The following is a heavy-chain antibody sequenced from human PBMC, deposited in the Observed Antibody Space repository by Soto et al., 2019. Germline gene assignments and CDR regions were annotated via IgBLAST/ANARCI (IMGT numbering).Heavy chain of an antibody. V-gene: IGHV5-51*01. Sequence: GESLKISCQGSGYTFTNYWIGWVRQMPGKGLEWMGVIYPGDFDTKYSPSFQGQVTFSADKSINTAYLQWTSLKASDTAMYFCGRLTGLPHYYSTDVWGQGTTVTVSS. CDR1: GYTFTNYW. CDR3: GRLTGLPHYYSTDV. J-gene: IGHJ6*02. D-gene: IGHD3-9*01. CDR2: IYPGDFDT.